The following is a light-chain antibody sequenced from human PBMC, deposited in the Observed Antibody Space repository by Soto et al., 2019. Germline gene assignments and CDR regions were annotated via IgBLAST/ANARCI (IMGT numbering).Light chain of an antibody. Sequence: QSALTQPASVSGSPGQSITISCTGTSRDIGTSNLVSWYQQYPGKAPKLIIYEVTKRPSGISNRFSGSKSGTTASLTISGLQPEDEADYYCYSYTGISNSLFVFGTG. CDR1: SRDIGTSNL. CDR2: EVT. J-gene: IGLJ1*01. CDR3: YSYTGISNSLFV. V-gene: IGLV2-23*02.